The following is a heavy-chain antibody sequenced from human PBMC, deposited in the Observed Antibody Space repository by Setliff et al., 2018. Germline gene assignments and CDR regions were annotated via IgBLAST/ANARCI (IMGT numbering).Heavy chain of an antibody. CDR1: GFSLSNARMG. CDR3: ARIVLDEYYNFWSGYWSPFDY. CDR2: IFSNDEK. J-gene: IGHJ4*02. V-gene: IGHV2-26*01. D-gene: IGHD3-3*01. Sequence: ESGPTLVNPPETLTLTCTVSGFSLSNARMGVSWIRQPPGKALEWLAHIFSNDEKSYSTSLKSRLTISKDTSKSQVVLTMTNMDPVDTATYYCARIVLDEYYNFWSGYWSPFDYWGQGTLVTVSS.